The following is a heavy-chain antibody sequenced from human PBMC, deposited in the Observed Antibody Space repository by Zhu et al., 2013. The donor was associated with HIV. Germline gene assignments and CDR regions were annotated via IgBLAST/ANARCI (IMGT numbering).Heavy chain of an antibody. CDR3: ATYLLTTGYLDS. D-gene: IGHD4-17*01. CDR1: GYTFTSYA. J-gene: IGHJ4*02. Sequence: QVHLVQSGPELKKPGASVRVSCKASGYTFTSYALAWVRQAPGQGLEWMGRVIPFLDTTNYAQKFQGTVSITADKSTTTAYMELSSLRSEDTAIYYCATYLLTTGYLDSWGQGTLVTVSS. V-gene: IGHV1-69*08. CDR2: VIPFLDTT.